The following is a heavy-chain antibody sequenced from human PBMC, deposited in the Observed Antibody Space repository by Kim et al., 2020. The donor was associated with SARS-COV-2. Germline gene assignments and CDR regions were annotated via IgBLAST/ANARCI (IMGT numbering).Heavy chain of an antibody. J-gene: IGHJ5*02. CDR3: APRRWLDP. CDR2: GEKA. V-gene: IGHV3-23*01. Sequence: GEKAYYAPSVNGRFTISRDNSKNTLYLQMNGLGADDTAIYYCAPRRWLDPWGQGTLVTVSS.